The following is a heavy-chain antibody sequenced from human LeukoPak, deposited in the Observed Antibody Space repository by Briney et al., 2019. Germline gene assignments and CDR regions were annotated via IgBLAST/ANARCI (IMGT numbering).Heavy chain of an antibody. CDR3: ARDRGSGEDYYYYYGMDV. J-gene: IGHJ6*02. D-gene: IGHD2-15*01. V-gene: IGHV4-39*07. CDR2: IYYSGST. CDR1: GGSISSSSYY. Sequence: SETLSLTCTVSGGSISSSSYYWGWIRQPPGKGLEWIGSIYYSGSTYYNPSLKSRVTISVDTSKNQFSLKLSSVTAADTAVYYCARDRGSGEDYYYYYGMDVWGQGTTVTVSS.